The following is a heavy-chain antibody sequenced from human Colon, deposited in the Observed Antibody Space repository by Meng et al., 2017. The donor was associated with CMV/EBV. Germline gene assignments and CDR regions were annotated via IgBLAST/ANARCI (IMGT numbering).Heavy chain of an antibody. J-gene: IGHJ6*02. CDR2: IGHDGSNK. V-gene: IGHV3-30*02. CDR1: GFILSDHY. CDR3: AKGRYVFGGRNGMDV. D-gene: IGHD3-16*01. Sequence: GGSLRLSCTTSGFILSDHYIDWVRQAPGKGLEWVAFIGHDGSNKYFADSVRGRFTISRDNSRNTVDLQMNSLRGEDTAVYYCAKGRYVFGGRNGMDVWGQGTTVTVSS.